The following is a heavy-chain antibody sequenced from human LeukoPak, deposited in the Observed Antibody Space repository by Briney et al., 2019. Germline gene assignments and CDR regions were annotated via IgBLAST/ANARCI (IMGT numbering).Heavy chain of an antibody. Sequence: SETLSLTCSVSGVSVTTYYWSWVRQSAGKGLEWIGRFYTSGNTDYNPSLKSRVTISVDRSGNQLSLKLDSVTAADTAVYYCARDLTGLGSGDNWLDPWGQGTLVTVSA. J-gene: IGHJ5*02. CDR3: ARDLTGLGSGDNWLDP. CDR2: FYTSGNT. CDR1: GVSVTTYY. V-gene: IGHV4-4*07. D-gene: IGHD1-1*01.